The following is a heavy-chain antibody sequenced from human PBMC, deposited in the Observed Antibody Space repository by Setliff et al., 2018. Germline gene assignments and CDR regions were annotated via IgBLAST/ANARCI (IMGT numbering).Heavy chain of an antibody. CDR3: ARELTIVVPPALALDV. V-gene: IGHV3-23*01. J-gene: IGHJ6*04. D-gene: IGHD2-2*01. Sequence: QPGGSLRLSCAASGFGFSSYAMNWVRQAPGKGLQWVSNINAGGYNTYYADSVKGRFTISRDNSKNTVYLQMNSLRAEDTAVYYCARELTIVVPPALALDVWGKGTTVTVSS. CDR1: GFGFSSYA. CDR2: INAGGYNT.